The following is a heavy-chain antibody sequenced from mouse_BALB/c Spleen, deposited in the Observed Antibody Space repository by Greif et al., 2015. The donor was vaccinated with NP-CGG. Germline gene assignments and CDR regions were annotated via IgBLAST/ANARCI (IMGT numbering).Heavy chain of an antibody. CDR2: INPSNGRT. D-gene: IGHD2-3*01. CDR3: AIYDGYYYYAMDY. CDR1: GYTFTSYW. Sequence: QVQLQQSGAELVKPGASAKLSCKASGYTFTSYWMHWVKQRPGQGLEWIGEINPSNGRTNYNEKFKSEATLTVDKSSSTAYMQLSSLTSEDSAVYYCAIYDGYYYYAMDYWGQGTSVTVSS. J-gene: IGHJ4*01. V-gene: IGHV1S81*02.